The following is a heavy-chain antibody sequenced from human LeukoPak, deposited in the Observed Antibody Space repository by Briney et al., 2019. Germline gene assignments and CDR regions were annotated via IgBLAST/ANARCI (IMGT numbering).Heavy chain of an antibody. CDR2: ISYDGSNK. CDR1: GVPFSSYW. Sequence: GGSLRLSCATSGVPFSSYWRHWVRQPPGKGLEWVAVISYDGSNKYYADSVKGRFTTSRDNSKNTLYLQMNSLRAEDTAVYYCARDGSDRGQGTLVTVSS. J-gene: IGHJ4*02. V-gene: IGHV3-30-3*01. CDR3: ARDGSD.